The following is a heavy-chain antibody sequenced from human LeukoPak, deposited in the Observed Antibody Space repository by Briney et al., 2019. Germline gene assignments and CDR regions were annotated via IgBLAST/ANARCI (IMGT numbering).Heavy chain of an antibody. CDR3: ATRYGVAAADFDY. V-gene: IGHV1-24*01. J-gene: IGHJ4*02. CDR2: FDPEDGEA. CDR1: GYTLTELS. D-gene: IGHD6-13*01. Sequence: ASGTVSCKVSGYTLTELSMHWVRQAPGKGLEWMGGFDPEDGEAIYAQKFQGRVTMTEDTSADTAYMELSSLRSEDTAVYYCATRYGVAAADFDYWGQGTLVTVSS.